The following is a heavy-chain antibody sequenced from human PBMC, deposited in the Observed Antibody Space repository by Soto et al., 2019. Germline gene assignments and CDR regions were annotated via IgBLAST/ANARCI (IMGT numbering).Heavy chain of an antibody. CDR2: IYYRGST. D-gene: IGHD2-2*01. J-gene: IGHJ6*02. CDR1: GGSISSYY. Sequence: ASETLSLTRTVSGGSISSYYWSWIRQPPGKGLEGIGYIYYRGSTNYNPSLKSRVTISVDTSKNQFSLKLSSVTAADTAVYYCARDLGRVPAARGGSYGMDVWGQGSTVTAP. V-gene: IGHV4-59*01. CDR3: ARDLGRVPAARGGSYGMDV.